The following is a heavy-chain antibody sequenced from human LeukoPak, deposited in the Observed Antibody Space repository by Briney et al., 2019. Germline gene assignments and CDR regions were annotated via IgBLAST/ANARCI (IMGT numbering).Heavy chain of an antibody. J-gene: IGHJ3*02. V-gene: IGHV3-30*04. CDR3: ARDLAYCGGECYSGDAFDI. Sequence: GGSLRLSCAASGFTFSSYAMHWVRQAPGKGLEWVAVISNDGSKKQYADSVKGRFTISRDNSKDTLYLQMNSLRAEDTDAYYCARDLAYCGGECYSGDAFDIWGQGTMVTVSS. CDR2: ISNDGSKK. D-gene: IGHD2-21*01. CDR1: GFTFSSYA.